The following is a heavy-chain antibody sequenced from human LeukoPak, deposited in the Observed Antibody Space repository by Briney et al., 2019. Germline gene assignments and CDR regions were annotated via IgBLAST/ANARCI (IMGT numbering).Heavy chain of an antibody. V-gene: IGHV3-49*03. CDR3: TRQSVLRYFDWLFIDAFDI. CDR1: GFTFGDYA. D-gene: IGHD3-9*01. Sequence: GGSLRLSCTASGFTFGDYAMSWFRQAPGKGLEGVGFIRSKAYGGTTEYAASVKGRFTISRDDSKSIAYLQMNSLKTEDTAVYYCTRQSVLRYFDWLFIDAFDIWGQGTMVTVSS. J-gene: IGHJ3*02. CDR2: IRSKAYGGTT.